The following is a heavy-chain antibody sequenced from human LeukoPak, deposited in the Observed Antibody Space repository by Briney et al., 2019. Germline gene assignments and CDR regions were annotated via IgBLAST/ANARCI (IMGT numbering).Heavy chain of an antibody. CDR1: XXXXXXXX. CDR3: ARAPMSYDSSGFGGAFDI. CDR2: XXXXXXKX. J-gene: IGHJ3*02. V-gene: IGHV3-30-3*01. D-gene: IGHD3-22*01. Sequence: PGGSLRLSCAAXXXXXXXXXXXXVXXXXXXXXXXXXXXXXXXXKXYXTXSXKGRFTIXRXNSKNTMYLQMNSLRAEDTAMYXCARAPMSYDSSGFGGAFDIWGQGTMVTVSS.